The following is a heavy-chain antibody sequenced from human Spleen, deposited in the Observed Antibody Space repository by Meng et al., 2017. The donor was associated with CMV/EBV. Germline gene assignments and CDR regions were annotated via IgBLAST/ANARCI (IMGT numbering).Heavy chain of an antibody. D-gene: IGHD3-3*01. J-gene: IGHJ6*02. CDR2: IRYDGNNK. Sequence: GESLKISCAASGFSFKSYAMHWVRQPPGKGLEWVTFIRYDGNNKYYADSVKGRFTISRDNSKNTLYLQMNSLRAEDTAVYYCASDQRITIFGVVTSNYGMDVWGQGTTVTVSS. CDR1: GFSFKSYA. CDR3: ASDQRITIFGVVTSNYGMDV. V-gene: IGHV3-30*02.